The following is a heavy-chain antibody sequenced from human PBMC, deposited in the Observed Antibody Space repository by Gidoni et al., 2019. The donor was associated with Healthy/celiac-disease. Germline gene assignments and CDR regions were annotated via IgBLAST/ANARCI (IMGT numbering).Heavy chain of an antibody. J-gene: IGHJ6*02. Sequence: GSTNYNPSLKSRVTISVDTSKNQFSLKLSSVTAADTAVYYCARDRIEELVKWELPIQNKYYGMDVWGQGTTVTVSS. CDR2: GST. D-gene: IGHD1-26*01. V-gene: IGHV4-59*01. CDR3: ARDRIEELVKWELPIQNKYYGMDV.